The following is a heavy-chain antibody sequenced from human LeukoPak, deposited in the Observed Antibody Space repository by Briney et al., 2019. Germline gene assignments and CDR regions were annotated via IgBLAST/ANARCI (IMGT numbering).Heavy chain of an antibody. CDR2: IRYDGSNK. D-gene: IGHD3-22*01. J-gene: IGHJ5*02. CDR1: GFTFSSYG. Sequence: GGSLRLSCAASGFTFSSYGMHWVRQAPGKGLEWVAFIRYDGSNKYYADSVKGRFTISRDNSKNTLYLQMNSLRAEDTAVYYCAKDLQDYEDTSVYDELPNWFDPWGQGTLVTVSS. V-gene: IGHV3-30*02. CDR3: AKDLQDYEDTSVYDELPNWFDP.